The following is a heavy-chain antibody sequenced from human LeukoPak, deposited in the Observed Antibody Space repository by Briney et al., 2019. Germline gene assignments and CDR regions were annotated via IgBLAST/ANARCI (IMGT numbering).Heavy chain of an antibody. D-gene: IGHD3-10*01. V-gene: IGHV3-33*01. Sequence: PGGALRLSCAASGFSSSEHGMHWVRQAPGKGPEWVTVTWYDGSNNHYADSVKGRFTISRDNSKNTVFLEMNSLRAEDTAVYHCARDRYFGSDGFDIWGPGTMVIVSS. CDR2: TWYDGSNN. J-gene: IGHJ3*02. CDR3: ARDRYFGSDGFDI. CDR1: GFSSSEHG.